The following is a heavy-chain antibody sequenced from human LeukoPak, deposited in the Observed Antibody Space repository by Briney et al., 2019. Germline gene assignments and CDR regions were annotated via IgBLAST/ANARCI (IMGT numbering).Heavy chain of an antibody. Sequence: SETLSLTCAVSGYSISSGYYRGWIRQPPGKGLEWIGSIYHSGSTYYNPSLKSRVTISVDTSKNQFSLKLSSVTAADTAVYYCARQDSGSYGVLDYWGQGTLVTVSS. CDR1: GYSISSGYY. J-gene: IGHJ4*02. D-gene: IGHD1-26*01. CDR3: ARQDSGSYGVLDY. CDR2: IYHSGST. V-gene: IGHV4-38-2*01.